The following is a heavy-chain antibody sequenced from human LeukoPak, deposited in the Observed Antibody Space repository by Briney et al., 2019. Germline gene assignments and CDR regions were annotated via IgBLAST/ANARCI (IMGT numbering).Heavy chain of an antibody. V-gene: IGHV1-69*05. J-gene: IGHJ4*02. CDR1: GGTFSSYA. CDR3: ARPGGDSSSWYGQFDY. D-gene: IGHD6-13*01. Sequence: SVKVSCKASGGTFSSYAISWVRQAPGQGLEWMGRVIPIFGTANYAQKFQGRVTITTDESTSTAYMELSSLRSEDTAVYYCARPGGDSSSWYGQFDYWGQGTLVTVSS. CDR2: VIPIFGTA.